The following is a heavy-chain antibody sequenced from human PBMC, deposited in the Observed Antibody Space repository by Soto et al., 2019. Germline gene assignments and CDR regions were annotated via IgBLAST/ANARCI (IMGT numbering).Heavy chain of an antibody. D-gene: IGHD1-26*01. V-gene: IGHV1-69*13. CDR1: GGTFSSYA. CDR3: VRDRGIVGATTSKRNNWFDP. Sequence: GASVKVSCKASGGTFSSYAISWVRQAPGQGLEWMGGIIPIFGTANYAQKFQGRVTITADESTSTAYMELSSLRSEDTAVYYCVRDRGIVGATTSKRNNWFDPWGQGTLVTVSS. CDR2: IIPIFGTA. J-gene: IGHJ5*02.